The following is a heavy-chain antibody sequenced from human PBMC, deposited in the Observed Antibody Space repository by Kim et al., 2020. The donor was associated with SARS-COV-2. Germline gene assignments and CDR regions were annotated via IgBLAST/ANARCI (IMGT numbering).Heavy chain of an antibody. V-gene: IGHV4-59*01. CDR1: GGSISSYY. D-gene: IGHD1-20*01. CDR2: IYYSGST. Sequence: SETLSLTCTVSGGSISSYYWSWIRQPPGKGLEWIGYIYYSGSTNYNPSLKSRVTISVDTSKNQFSLKLSSVTAADTAVYYCARAPISEPGRYNWNLHPEYGMDVWGQGTTVTVSS. CDR3: ARAPISEPGRYNWNLHPEYGMDV. J-gene: IGHJ6*02.